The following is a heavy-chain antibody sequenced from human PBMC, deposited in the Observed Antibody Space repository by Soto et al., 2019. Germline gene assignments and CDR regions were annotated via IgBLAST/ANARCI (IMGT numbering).Heavy chain of an antibody. Sequence: EVQLLESGGGLVQPGGSLRLSCAASGCTFNNYAMTWVRQAPGKGLEWVSAISGGGDTTSYAASVKGRFTVSRDGSKNTLYLEMSSLRAEDTALYYCATGRGGSGSLTPRVDFWGQGTLVTVSS. CDR1: GCTFNNYA. J-gene: IGHJ4*02. CDR2: ISGGGDTT. V-gene: IGHV3-23*01. CDR3: ATGRGGSGSLTPRVDF. D-gene: IGHD3-10*01.